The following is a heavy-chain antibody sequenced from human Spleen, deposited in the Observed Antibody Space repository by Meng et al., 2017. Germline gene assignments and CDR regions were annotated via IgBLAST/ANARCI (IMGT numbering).Heavy chain of an antibody. CDR2: INHGGST. D-gene: IGHD4-11*01. J-gene: IGHJ4*02. CDR1: VGSFGGCY. CDR3: ARGPTTMAHDFDY. V-gene: IGHV4-34*01. Sequence: QWGAGLLKPSGTLSLTWAVYVGSFGGCYWSWIRQPPGKGLEWIGEINHGGSTNYNPSLKSRVTISVDTSQNNLSLKLSSVTAADSAVYYCARGPTTMAHDFDYWGQGTLVTVSS.